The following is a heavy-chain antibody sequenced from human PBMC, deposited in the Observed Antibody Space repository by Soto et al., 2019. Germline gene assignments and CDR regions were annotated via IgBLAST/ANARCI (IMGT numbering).Heavy chain of an antibody. CDR3: ARGDATTIGATTYYAMGV. J-gene: IGHJ6*02. CDR2: IIPVFGTP. V-gene: IGHV1-69*12. D-gene: IGHD5-12*01. Sequence: QVQLVQSGAEVKKPGSSVKVSCKASGGSLSNYGISWVRQAPGQGLEWMGAIIPVFGTPNYAQKFQDRVTXXAXXSTTTVDPGVRSLTSEDTAVAYCARGDATTIGATTYYAMGVWGQGTTVTVSS. CDR1: GGSLSNYG.